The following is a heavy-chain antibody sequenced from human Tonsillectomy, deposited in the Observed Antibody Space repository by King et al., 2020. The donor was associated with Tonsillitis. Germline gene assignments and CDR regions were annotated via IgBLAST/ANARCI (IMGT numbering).Heavy chain of an antibody. CDR1: GFTFSNYE. CDR2: ISSGSTT. Sequence: VQLVESGGGLVQPGGSLRLSCAASGFTFSNYEMNWVRQAPGKGLEWVSYISSGSTTHYADSVKGRFTISRDNAKNSLYLQMNSLRAEDTAVYYCARTMEYYFDYWGQGTLVTVSS. V-gene: IGHV3-48*03. D-gene: IGHD4/OR15-4a*01. CDR3: ARTMEYYFDY. J-gene: IGHJ4*02.